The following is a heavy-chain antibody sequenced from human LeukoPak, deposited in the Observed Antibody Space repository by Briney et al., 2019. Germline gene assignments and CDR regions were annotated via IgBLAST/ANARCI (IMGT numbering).Heavy chain of an antibody. CDR3: ARLGGYGYFDY. D-gene: IGHD5-12*01. J-gene: IGHJ4*02. V-gene: IGHV4-39*01. CDR1: GGSIDSSSYY. Sequence: ASETLSLTCTVSGGSIDSSSYYWVWIRQTPGKGLEWIGSIYYSGSAYYNPSLKSRVTISVDTSKNQFSLRLRSVTAADSAVYYCARLGGYGYFDYWGQGTLVTVSS. CDR2: IYYSGSA.